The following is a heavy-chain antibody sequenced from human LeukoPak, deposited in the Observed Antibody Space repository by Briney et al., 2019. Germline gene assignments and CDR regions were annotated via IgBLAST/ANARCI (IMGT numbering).Heavy chain of an antibody. V-gene: IGHV1-2*02. CDR1: GYTFTGYY. CDR3: ATGEVASGLDY. J-gene: IGHJ4*02. D-gene: IGHD6-25*01. CDR2: INPNSGGT. Sequence: ASVTVSCKPSGYTFTGYYIHWVRQAPGQGLEWMGWINPNSGGTNYAQKFQGRVTMARDTSISTAYMELSRLRSDDTAVYYCATGEVASGLDYWGQGTLVTVSS.